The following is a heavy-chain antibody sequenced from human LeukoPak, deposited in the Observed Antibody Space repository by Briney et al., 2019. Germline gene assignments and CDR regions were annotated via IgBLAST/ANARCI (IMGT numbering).Heavy chain of an antibody. CDR3: AGLRSDYYYYGMDV. CDR2: INPSGGST. V-gene: IGHV1-46*01. CDR1: GYTFTSYY. Sequence: GASVKVSCKASGYTFTSYYMHWVRQAPGQGLEWMGIINPSGGSTSYAQKFQGRVTVTRDTSTSTVYMELSSLRSEGTAVYYCAGLRSDYYYYGMDVWGQGTTVTVSS. J-gene: IGHJ6*02.